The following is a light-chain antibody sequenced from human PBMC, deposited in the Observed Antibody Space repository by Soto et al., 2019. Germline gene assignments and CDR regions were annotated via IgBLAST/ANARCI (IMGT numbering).Light chain of an antibody. CDR1: SSDIGVYDL. CDR2: EVC. J-gene: IGLJ1*01. V-gene: IGLV2-14*03. Sequence: QSALTQPASMSGSPGQSIPISCSGASSDIGVYDLVSWYQQHPGRAPKLIIYEVCHRFLGLSYRFSGSKSGNTASLHISGLQAGEDGEYCCTRFSHGRIYVFGSGSKDT. CDR3: TRFSHGRIYV.